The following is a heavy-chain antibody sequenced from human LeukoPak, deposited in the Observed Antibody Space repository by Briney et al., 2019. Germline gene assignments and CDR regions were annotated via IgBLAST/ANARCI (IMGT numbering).Heavy chain of an antibody. CDR1: GGSISRSSYY. CDR3: ARLSSSGWFDY. Sequence: SETLSLTCTVSGGSISRSSYYWGWIRQPPGKVLEYIGSIYYSGTSYFNPSLRSRVTISVETSKNQFSLKVTTVTVADTAEYYCARLSSSGWFDYWGQGTVVSVSS. J-gene: IGHJ4*02. D-gene: IGHD6-19*01. V-gene: IGHV4-39*01. CDR2: IYYSGTS.